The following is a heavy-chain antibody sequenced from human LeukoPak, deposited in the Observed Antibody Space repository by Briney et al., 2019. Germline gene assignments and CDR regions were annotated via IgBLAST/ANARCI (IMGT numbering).Heavy chain of an antibody. D-gene: IGHD2-2*01. Sequence: SVKVSCKASGGTFSSYAISWVRQAPGQGREGMGGIIALFGTANYAQKFQGRVTITADKSTSTAYMELSSLRSEDTAVYYCATAGYCSSTSCYDYYYYMDVWGKGTTVTVSS. CDR1: GGTFSSYA. CDR3: ATAGYCSSTSCYDYYYYMDV. J-gene: IGHJ6*03. V-gene: IGHV1-69*06. CDR2: IIALFGTA.